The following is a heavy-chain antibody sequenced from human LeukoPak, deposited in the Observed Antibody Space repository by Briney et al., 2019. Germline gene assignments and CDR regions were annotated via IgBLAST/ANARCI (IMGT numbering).Heavy chain of an antibody. CDR1: GYSINSGYY. Sequence: PSETLSLTCTVSGYSINSGYYSDWIRQPPGKGLEWIGSIYHSGSTYYNPSLKSRVTISVDTSKNQFSLKLSSVTAADTAVYYCARVGGFGELSYYFDYWGQGTLVTVSS. J-gene: IGHJ4*02. D-gene: IGHD3-10*01. CDR2: IYHSGST. V-gene: IGHV4-38-2*02. CDR3: ARVGGFGELSYYFDY.